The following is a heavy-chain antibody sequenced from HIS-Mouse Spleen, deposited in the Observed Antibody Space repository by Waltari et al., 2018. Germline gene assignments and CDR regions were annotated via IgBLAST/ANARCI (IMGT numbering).Heavy chain of an antibody. Sequence: QVQLQESGPGLVKPSPTLSLTCTVLGGSISRGCYYCILIRPPPWKGLEWIEYIYYSWRTYYNPSLKSRVTISVDTSKNQFSLKLSSVTAADTAVYYCARSPYYDFWSGYSDNWFDPWGQGTLVTVSS. D-gene: IGHD3-3*01. V-gene: IGHV4-31*03. CDR3: ARSPYYDFWSGYSDNWFDP. CDR2: IYYSWRT. CDR1: GGSISRGCYY. J-gene: IGHJ5*02.